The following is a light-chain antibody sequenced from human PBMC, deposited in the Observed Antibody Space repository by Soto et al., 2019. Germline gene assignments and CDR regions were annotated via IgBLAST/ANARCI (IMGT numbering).Light chain of an antibody. Sequence: DIQMTQSPSTLSASVGDRVTITCRASQSISSWLAWYQQKPGKAPKLLIYDASSLESGVPSRFSGSGSGTEFTLTISSLQPDDFATYYCQQYTSFTFGPGTKVDIK. CDR1: QSISSW. CDR3: QQYTSFT. J-gene: IGKJ3*01. V-gene: IGKV1-5*01. CDR2: DAS.